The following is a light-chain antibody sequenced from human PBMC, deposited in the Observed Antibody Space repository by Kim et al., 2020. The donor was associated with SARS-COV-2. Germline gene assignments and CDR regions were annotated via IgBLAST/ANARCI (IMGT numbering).Light chain of an antibody. Sequence: EPASISCRSSQNLLHSNGYNYLDWYLQKPGHSPQLLIYLGSNRASGVPDRFSGSASGTDFTLKISRVEAEDVGIYYCMQALQTPPTFGQGTKLEI. CDR1: QNLLHSNGYNY. CDR3: MQALQTPPT. V-gene: IGKV2-28*01. J-gene: IGKJ2*01. CDR2: LGS.